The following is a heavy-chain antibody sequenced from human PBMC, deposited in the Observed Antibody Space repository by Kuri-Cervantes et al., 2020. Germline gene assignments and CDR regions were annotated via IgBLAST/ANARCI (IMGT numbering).Heavy chain of an antibody. Sequence: SLKISCAASGFTFDDYSMHWVRQAPGKGLEWVSVISWNSGSIGSADSVKGRFTISRDNAKNSQYLQMNSLRAEDTALYYCAKDRGYSYDAYYYGMDVWGQGTTVTVSS. J-gene: IGHJ6*02. V-gene: IGHV3-9*01. CDR1: GFTFDDYS. CDR3: AKDRGYSYDAYYYGMDV. D-gene: IGHD5-18*01. CDR2: ISWNSGSI.